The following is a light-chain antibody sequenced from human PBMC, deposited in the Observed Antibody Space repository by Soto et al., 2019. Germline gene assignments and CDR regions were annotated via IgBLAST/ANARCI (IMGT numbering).Light chain of an antibody. J-gene: IGKJ2*01. CDR3: QQYSSSSGYT. V-gene: IGKV3-20*01. Sequence: VLTQSPGTLSLSPGERATLSCRASQNIATQFFTWYQQRLGQAPRVLIYGTSTQATGIPDRFSGRGSGTDFTLTISRLEPEDFAVYYCQQYSSSSGYTFGQGTKLEIK. CDR1: QNIATQF. CDR2: GTS.